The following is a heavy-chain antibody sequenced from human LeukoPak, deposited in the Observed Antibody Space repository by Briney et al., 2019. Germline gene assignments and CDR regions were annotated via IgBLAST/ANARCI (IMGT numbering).Heavy chain of an antibody. CDR3: TRETSSRYFDY. J-gene: IGHJ4*02. V-gene: IGHV1-8*01. Sequence: GASVKVSCKASGYTLTSYDINWVRQATGQGLEWMGWMNPNSGRTGYAQNFQDRITITRNTSISTAYMELSSLRSEDTAVYYCTRETSSRYFDYWGQGTLVTVSS. CDR1: GYTLTSYD. CDR2: MNPNSGRT.